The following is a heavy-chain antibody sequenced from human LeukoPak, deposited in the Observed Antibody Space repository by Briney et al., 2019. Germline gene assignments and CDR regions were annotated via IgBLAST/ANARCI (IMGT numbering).Heavy chain of an antibody. D-gene: IGHD2-15*01. Sequence: SETLSLTCTVSGGSISSYYWSWIRQPPGKGLEWIGYIYYTGITKYNPSLKGRVTVSVDTSKNQFSLELSSVTAADTAVYYCATQEVAAVSHWFDPWGQGTLVTVSS. CDR1: GGSISSYY. CDR3: ATQEVAAVSHWFDP. CDR2: IYYTGIT. V-gene: IGHV4-59*08. J-gene: IGHJ5*02.